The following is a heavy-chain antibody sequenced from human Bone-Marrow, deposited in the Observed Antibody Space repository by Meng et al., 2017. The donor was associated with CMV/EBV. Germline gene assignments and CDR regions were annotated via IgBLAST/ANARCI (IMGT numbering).Heavy chain of an antibody. J-gene: IGHJ4*02. V-gene: IGHV5-51*01. CDR1: GYSFTSYW. CDR3: ARTSRPKRYCSSTSCPHFDY. Sequence: GGSLRLSCKGSGYSFTSYWIGWVRQMPGKGLEWMGIIYPGDSDTRYSPSFQGQVTISADKSISTAYLQWSSLKASDTAMYYCARTSRPKRYCSSTSCPHFDYWGQGTLVTVSS. D-gene: IGHD2-2*01. CDR2: IYPGDSDT.